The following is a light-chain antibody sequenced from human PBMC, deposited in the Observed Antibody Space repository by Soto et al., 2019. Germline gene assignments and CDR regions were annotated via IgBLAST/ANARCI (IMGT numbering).Light chain of an antibody. CDR2: AAS. V-gene: IGKV1-39*01. CDR1: QSVSRY. CDR3: QQSYITPPIT. Sequence: DVQMTQSPSSLSALVGDRVTLTCRASQSVSRYLNWYQHKPGKAPKLLINAASNLRSGVPSRFSGSGSGTDFTLTIDGLQPEDFAVYYCQQSYITPPITFGQGKRLEIK. J-gene: IGKJ5*01.